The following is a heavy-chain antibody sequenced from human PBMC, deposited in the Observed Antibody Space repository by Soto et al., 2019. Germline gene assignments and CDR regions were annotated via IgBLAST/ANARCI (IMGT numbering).Heavy chain of an antibody. J-gene: IGHJ3*01. CDR2: INHSGST. CDR1: GGSFSGYY. CDR3: ARGIYYGSGSY. Sequence: SETLSLTCAVYGGSFSGYYWSWIRQPPGKGLEWIGEINHSGSTNYNPSLKSRVTISVDTSKNLFSLKLSSVTAADTAVYYCARGIYYGSGSYWXQGTMVTVSS. D-gene: IGHD3-10*01. V-gene: IGHV4-34*01.